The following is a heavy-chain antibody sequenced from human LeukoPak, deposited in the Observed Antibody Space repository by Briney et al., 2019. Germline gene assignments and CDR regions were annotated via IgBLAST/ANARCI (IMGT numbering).Heavy chain of an antibody. Sequence: GGSLRLSCAASGFTFSSYWMSWVRRAPGKGLEWVANIKQDGSEKYYVDSVKGRFTISRDNAKNSLYLQMNSLRAEDTAVYYCARVYDYVWGSYRNFDYWGQGTLVTVSS. CDR2: IKQDGSEK. CDR1: GFTFSSYW. D-gene: IGHD3-16*02. CDR3: ARVYDYVWGSYRNFDY. V-gene: IGHV3-7*01. J-gene: IGHJ4*02.